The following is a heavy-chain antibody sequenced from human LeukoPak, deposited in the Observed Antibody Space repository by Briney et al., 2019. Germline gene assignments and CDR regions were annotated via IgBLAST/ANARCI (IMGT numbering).Heavy chain of an antibody. CDR1: GFTFSSYG. V-gene: IGHV3-33*01. D-gene: IGHD1-26*01. CDR3: AREWADVYYYYGMDV. CDR2: IWYDGSNK. J-gene: IGHJ6*02. Sequence: GGSLRLSCAASGFTFSSYGMHWVRQAPGKGLEWVAVIWYDGSNKYYADSVKGRFTISRDNSKNTLYLQMNSLRAEDTAVYYCAREWADVYYYYGMDVWGQGTTVTVSS.